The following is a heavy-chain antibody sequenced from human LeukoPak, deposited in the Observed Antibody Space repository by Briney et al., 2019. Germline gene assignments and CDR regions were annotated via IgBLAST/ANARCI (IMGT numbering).Heavy chain of an antibody. CDR2: IKQDGSEK. V-gene: IGHV3-7*03. CDR3: ARDGRPWELPPLPFDC. CDR1: GFTFSSDW. Sequence: TGGSLRLSCAASGFTFSSDWMGWVRQAPGKGLEWVANIKQDGSEKYYVDSVKGRFTISRDNAKNSLYLQMNSLRAEDTALYYCARDGRPWELPPLPFDCWGQGTLVTVSS. J-gene: IGHJ4*02. D-gene: IGHD1-26*01.